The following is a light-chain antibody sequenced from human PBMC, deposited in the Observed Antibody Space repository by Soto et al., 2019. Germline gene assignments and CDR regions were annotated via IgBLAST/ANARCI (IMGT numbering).Light chain of an antibody. CDR3: SSYTTSRALF. CDR2: EVS. Sequence: QSLLTQPASVFGSPGQSITISCTGTSSDVGGYNFVSWYQQHPGKAPKLMIYEVSSRPSGVSNRFSGSKSGNTASLTIPGLQPEDEADYYCSSYTTSRALFVGNGTKVTV. V-gene: IGLV2-14*03. CDR1: SSDVGGYNF. J-gene: IGLJ1*01.